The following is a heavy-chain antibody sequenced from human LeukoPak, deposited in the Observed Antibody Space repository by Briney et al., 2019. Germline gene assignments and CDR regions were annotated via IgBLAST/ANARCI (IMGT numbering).Heavy chain of an antibody. D-gene: IGHD5-18*01. J-gene: IGHJ4*02. CDR1: GYTFTSYY. V-gene: IGHV1-46*01. Sequence: GASVKVSCKASGYTFTSYYMHWVRQAPGQGLEWMGIINPSGGSTSYAQKFPGRVTMTRDTSTSTVYMELSSLRSEDTAVYYCARDGTAMVTGYYSFDYWGQGTLVTVSS. CDR2: INPSGGST. CDR3: ARDGTAMVTGYYSFDY.